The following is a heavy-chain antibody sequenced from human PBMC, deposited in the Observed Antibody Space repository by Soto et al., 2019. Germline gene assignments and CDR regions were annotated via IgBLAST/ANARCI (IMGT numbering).Heavy chain of an antibody. V-gene: IGHV3-13*04. CDR3: AREDSIIIPAVADF. Sequence: AGGSLRLSCAASGFTFSSHDMHWVRQATGKGLEWVSGFGRVGDTYYSESVKGRFTISRDNARNSVSLQMNNLRAEDTAVYYCAREDSIIIPAVADFWGQGTLVTVSS. CDR2: FGRVGDT. D-gene: IGHD6-19*01. J-gene: IGHJ4*02. CDR1: GFTFSSHD.